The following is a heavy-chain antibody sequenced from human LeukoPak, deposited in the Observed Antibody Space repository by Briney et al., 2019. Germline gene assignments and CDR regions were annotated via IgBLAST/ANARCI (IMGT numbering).Heavy chain of an antibody. CDR1: GSTFTVYY. Sequence: ASVMLSCNGSGSTFTVYYMHWARQAPGQGLEWMGWMDPNSGDTIYAPNFQGRVSMARDTSITTAYMELSSLTFDDSATYYCATKGGLAPNTLAMWGHGTMVTVSS. CDR2: MDPNSGDT. V-gene: IGHV1-2*02. CDR3: ATKGGLAPNTLAM. J-gene: IGHJ3*01. D-gene: IGHD2-15*01.